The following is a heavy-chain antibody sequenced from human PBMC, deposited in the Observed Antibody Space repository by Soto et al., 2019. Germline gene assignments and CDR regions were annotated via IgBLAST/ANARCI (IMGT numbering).Heavy chain of an antibody. D-gene: IGHD6-13*01. Sequence: ASVKVSFKASGYTFTSYAMHWVRQAPGQRLEWMGWINAGNGNTKYSQKFQGRVTITRDTSASTAYMELSSLRSEDTAVYYCARGSSWSYFDYWGQGTLVTVSS. CDR2: INAGNGNT. CDR3: ARGSSWSYFDY. CDR1: GYTFTSYA. V-gene: IGHV1-3*01. J-gene: IGHJ4*02.